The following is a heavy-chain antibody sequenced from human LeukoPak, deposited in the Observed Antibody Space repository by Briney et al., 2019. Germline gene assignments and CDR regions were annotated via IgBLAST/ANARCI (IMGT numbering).Heavy chain of an antibody. V-gene: IGHV3-30*18. CDR3: AKDRVDYYDSSGSFDY. CDR2: ISYDGSNK. D-gene: IGHD3-22*01. CDR1: GFTFSSYG. Sequence: GGSLRLSCAASGFTFSSYGMHWVRQAPGKGLEWVAVISYDGSNKYYADSVKGRFTISRDNSKNTLYLQMNSLRAEDTAVYYCAKDRVDYYDSSGSFDYWGQGTLVTVSS. J-gene: IGHJ4*02.